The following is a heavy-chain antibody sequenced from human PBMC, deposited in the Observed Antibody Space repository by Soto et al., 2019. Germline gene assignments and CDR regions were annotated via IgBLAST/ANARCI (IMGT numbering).Heavy chain of an antibody. V-gene: IGHV3-11*01. D-gene: IGHD2-21*01. CDR2: ISSRGRTM. J-gene: IGHJ6*02. Sequence: LRRYCADLGGSCSDYQMNWVRQAPGKGLEWISYISSRGRTMYYTHSVQGRFTISRDNAKNLLYLQMNSLRDEDTAVYYCARDLLGYHYGMDVWGQGTTVTVSS. CDR3: ARDLLGYHYGMDV. CDR1: GGSCSDYQ.